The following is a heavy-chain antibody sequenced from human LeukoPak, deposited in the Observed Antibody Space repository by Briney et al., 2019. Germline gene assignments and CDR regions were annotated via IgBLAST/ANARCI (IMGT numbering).Heavy chain of an antibody. V-gene: IGHV4-39*07. CDR2: IFYSGGT. CDR1: GGSINTPNYY. CDR3: ARAPRHFDY. Sequence: SETLSLTCTVSGGSINTPNYYWGWIRQTPGKGLEWIGNIFYSGGTYYNPSLRSRVTISLDTSKNQFSLKLSSVTAADTAVYYCARAPRHFDYWGQGTLVTVSS. J-gene: IGHJ4*02.